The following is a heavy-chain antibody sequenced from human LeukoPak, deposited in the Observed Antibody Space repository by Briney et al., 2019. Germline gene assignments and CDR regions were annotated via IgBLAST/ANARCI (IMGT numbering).Heavy chain of an antibody. J-gene: IGHJ3*02. Sequence: SVKVSCKAPGGTFSSYAISWVRQAPGQGVEWMGRIIPILGIANYAQKFQGRVTITADKSTSTAYMELSSLRSEDTALYHCASSHYYGSGSYEDAFDIWGQGTMVTVSS. D-gene: IGHD3-10*01. CDR1: GGTFSSYA. CDR2: IIPILGIA. V-gene: IGHV1-69*04. CDR3: ASSHYYGSGSYEDAFDI.